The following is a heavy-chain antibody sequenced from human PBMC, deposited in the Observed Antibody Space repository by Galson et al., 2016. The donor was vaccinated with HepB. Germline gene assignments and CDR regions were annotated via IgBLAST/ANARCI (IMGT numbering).Heavy chain of an antibody. Sequence: SLRLSCAASGFTFNTYEMNWVRQASGKGLEWIAYINPSGGTIYYADSVKGRFTISRDNAKNSLYLQMNSLRAEDTALYYCARDRIAAAVYYYGMDVWGQGATVTVS. V-gene: IGHV3-48*03. CDR3: ARDRIAAAVYYYGMDV. D-gene: IGHD6-25*01. J-gene: IGHJ6*02. CDR2: INPSGGTI. CDR1: GFTFNTYE.